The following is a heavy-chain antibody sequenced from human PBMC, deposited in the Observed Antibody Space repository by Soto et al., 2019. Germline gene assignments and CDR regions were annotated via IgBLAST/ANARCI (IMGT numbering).Heavy chain of an antibody. CDR2: IYSGGST. D-gene: IGHD3-16*01. CDR1: GFTVSSNY. J-gene: IGHJ3*02. V-gene: IGHV3-66*01. CDR3: ARDGEPWAPDAFDI. Sequence: EVQLVESGGGLVQPGGSLRLSCAASGFTVSSNYMSWVRQAPGKGLEWVSVIYSGGSTYYADSVKGRFTISRDNSKNTLYLQMNSLRAEDTAVYYCARDGEPWAPDAFDIWGQGTMVTVSS.